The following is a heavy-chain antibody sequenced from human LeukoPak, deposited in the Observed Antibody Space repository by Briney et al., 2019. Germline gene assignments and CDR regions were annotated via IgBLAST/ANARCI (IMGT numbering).Heavy chain of an antibody. V-gene: IGHV1-8*01. CDR1: GYTFTSYD. CDR3: ARVGAAAGPRHSYYYYYMDV. CDR2: MDPNSGNT. Sequence: RASVTVSCKASGYTFTSYDINWVRQAPGQGLEWMGWMDPNSGNTGYAQTFQGRVTMTRNTSISTAYMELSSLRSEDTAVYYCARVGAAAGPRHSYYYYYMDVWGKGTTVTVSS. D-gene: IGHD6-13*01. J-gene: IGHJ6*03.